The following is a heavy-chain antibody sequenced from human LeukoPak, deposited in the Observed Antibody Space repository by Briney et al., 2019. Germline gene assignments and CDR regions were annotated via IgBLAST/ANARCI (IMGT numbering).Heavy chain of an antibody. CDR2: IDWDDGR. V-gene: IGHV2-70*11. J-gene: IGHJ4*02. CDR3: ARRLRGNYYFDY. CDR1: GFSLSTTGMC. D-gene: IGHD3-16*01. Sequence: SGPALVKPTQTLTLTCTFSGFSLSTTGMCVAWIRQPPGKALEWLARIDWDDGRYFSTSLKTRLTISKDTTKNQVVLIMTNMDPLETATYYCARRLRGNYYFDYWGQGTLVTVSS.